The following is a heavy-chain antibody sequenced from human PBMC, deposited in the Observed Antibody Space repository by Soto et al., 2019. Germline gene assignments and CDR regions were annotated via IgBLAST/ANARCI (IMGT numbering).Heavy chain of an antibody. CDR1: GGSISIYY. D-gene: IGHD4-17*01. J-gene: IGHJ5*02. Sequence: PSETLSLTCTVSGGSISIYYWSWIRHPPGKGLEWIGYIYYSGSTNYNPSLKSRVTISVDTSKNQFSLKLSSVTAADTAVYYCAGSNDYGDYVQWFDPWGQGTLVTVSS. V-gene: IGHV4-59*01. CDR2: IYYSGST. CDR3: AGSNDYGDYVQWFDP.